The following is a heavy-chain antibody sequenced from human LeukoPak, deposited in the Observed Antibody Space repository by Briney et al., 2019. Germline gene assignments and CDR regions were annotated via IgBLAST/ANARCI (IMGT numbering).Heavy chain of an antibody. Sequence: GGSLTLSCAASGFTFDDYTMHWVRQAPAKRLEWVSLISWDGGSTYYAYSVKGRFTISRDNSKNSLYLQMNSLRTEDTALYYCAKPYGSGSYYNDYYYYGMDVWGQGTTVTVSS. D-gene: IGHD3-10*01. CDR1: GFTFDDYT. V-gene: IGHV3-43*01. J-gene: IGHJ6*02. CDR3: AKPYGSGSYYNDYYYYGMDV. CDR2: ISWDGGST.